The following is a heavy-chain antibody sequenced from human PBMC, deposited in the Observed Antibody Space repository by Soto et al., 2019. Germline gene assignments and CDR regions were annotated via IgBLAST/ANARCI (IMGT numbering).Heavy chain of an antibody. CDR3: AKDFLSTRIPTIYDSSGYYGSGYYCDGMDV. Sequence: PGGSLRLSCAASGFTSSSYGMHWVRQAPGKGLEWVAVISYDGSNKYYADSVKGRFTISRDNSKNTLYLQMNSLRAEDTAVYYSAKDFLSTRIPTIYDSSGYYGSGYYCDGMDVWGQGTTVTVSS. CDR1: GFTSSSYG. D-gene: IGHD3-22*01. J-gene: IGHJ6*02. V-gene: IGHV3-30*18. CDR2: ISYDGSNK.